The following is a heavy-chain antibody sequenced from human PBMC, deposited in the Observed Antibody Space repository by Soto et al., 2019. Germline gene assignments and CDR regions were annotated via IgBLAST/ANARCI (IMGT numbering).Heavy chain of an antibody. D-gene: IGHD6-13*01. CDR1: GGSFSGYY. CDR3: ARTRQYSSRIRTYYYYYMDV. V-gene: IGHV4-34*01. J-gene: IGHJ6*03. CDR2: INHSGST. Sequence: SETLSLTCAVYGGSFSGYYWSWIRQPPGKGLEWIGEINHSGSTNYNPSLKSRVTISVDTSKNQFSLKLSSVTAADTAVYYCARTRQYSSRIRTYYYYYMDVWGKGTTVTVSS.